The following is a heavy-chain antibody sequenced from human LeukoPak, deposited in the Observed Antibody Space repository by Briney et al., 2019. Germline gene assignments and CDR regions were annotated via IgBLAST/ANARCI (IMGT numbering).Heavy chain of an antibody. CDR1: GFDFSICA. V-gene: IGHV3-23*01. CDR2: IGSPGET. J-gene: IGHJ4*02. D-gene: IGHD2-15*01. CDR3: AKDATPGNSIWDYFAY. Sequence: GGSLRLSCAASGFDFSICAMTWVRQAPGKGLEWVASIGSPGETYYADSVKGRFAVSRENSQNTVFLQLASLTAEDTAIYYCAKDATPGNSIWDYFAYWGQGALVTVSS.